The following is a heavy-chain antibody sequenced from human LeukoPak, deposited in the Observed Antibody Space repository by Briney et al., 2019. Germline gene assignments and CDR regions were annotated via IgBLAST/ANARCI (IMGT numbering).Heavy chain of an antibody. J-gene: IGHJ4*02. CDR1: GGSISSYY. V-gene: IGHV4-34*01. D-gene: IGHD3-3*01. CDR3: ARKDDDFWSGYVDY. CDR2: INHSGST. Sequence: TSETLSLTCTVPGGSISSYYWSWIRQPPGKGLEWIGEINHSGSTNYNPSLKSRVTISVDTSKDQFSLKLSSVTAADTAVYYCARKDDDFWSGYVDYWGQGTLVTVSS.